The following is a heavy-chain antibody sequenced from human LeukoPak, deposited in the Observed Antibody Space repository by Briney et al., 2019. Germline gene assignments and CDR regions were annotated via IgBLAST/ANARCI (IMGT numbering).Heavy chain of an antibody. Sequence: GGSLRLSCAASGFTFSSYSMNWVRQAPGKGLEWVSSISSSSSYIYYADSVKGRFTISRDNAKNSLYLQMNSLRAEDTAVYYCARGPEITYYDSSGLYFDYWGQGTLVTVSS. CDR2: ISSSSSYI. CDR1: GFTFSSYS. J-gene: IGHJ4*02. CDR3: ARGPEITYYDSSGLYFDY. V-gene: IGHV3-21*01. D-gene: IGHD3-22*01.